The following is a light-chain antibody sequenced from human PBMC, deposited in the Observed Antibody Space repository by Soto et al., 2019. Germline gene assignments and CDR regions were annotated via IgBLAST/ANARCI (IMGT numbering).Light chain of an antibody. CDR3: QQSYSTPRT. CDR1: QDIRND. Sequence: AIQLTQSPSSLSASVGERVTLTCMASQDIRNDLGWYQQKPGKAPKLLIHAVSSLQSGVPSRFSGSGSGTDFTLTISSLQPEDFTTYFCQQSYSTPRTFGQGTKVDIK. V-gene: IGKV1-6*01. CDR2: AVS. J-gene: IGKJ1*01.